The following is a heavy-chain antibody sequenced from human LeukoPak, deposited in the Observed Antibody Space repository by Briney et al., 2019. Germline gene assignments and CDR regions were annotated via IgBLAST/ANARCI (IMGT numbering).Heavy chain of an antibody. V-gene: IGHV4-61*02. D-gene: IGHD3-22*01. CDR2: IYTTGST. CDR3: ARHAYYYDSSGFDY. CDR1: GDSITSGTYY. Sequence: SETLSLTCTVSGDSITSGTYYWSWIRQPAGKGLEWIGRIYTTGSTNYNPSLKSRVTISVDTSQNQFSLKLSSVTAADTAVYYCARHAYYYDSSGFDYWGQGTLVTVSS. J-gene: IGHJ4*02.